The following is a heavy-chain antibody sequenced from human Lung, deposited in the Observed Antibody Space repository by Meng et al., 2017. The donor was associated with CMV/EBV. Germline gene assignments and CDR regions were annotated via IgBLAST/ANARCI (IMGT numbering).Heavy chain of an antibody. V-gene: IGHV4-4*02. CDR2: IPHRGSS. CDR1: GDSITNHNW. D-gene: IGHD3-10*01. CDR3: LRRSGGSV. Sequence: GELRDSGPARVKPSDTLPRTCAVSGDSITNHNWWAWVRQPPGKGLEWIGEIPHRGSSAYNPSLKSRVSMAIDKSKNQFSLKLTSVTAADTAVYHCLRRSGGSVWGQGTLVTVSS. J-gene: IGHJ1*01.